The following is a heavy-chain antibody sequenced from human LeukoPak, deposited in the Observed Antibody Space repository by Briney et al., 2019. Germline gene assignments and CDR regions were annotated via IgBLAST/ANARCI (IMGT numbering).Heavy chain of an antibody. Sequence: ESGGSLRLSCAASGFTFSSYGMPWVRQAPGKGLEWVAVIWYDGSNKYYADSVKGRFTISRDNSKNTLYLQMNSLRAEDTAVYYCASGDYDEDAFDIWGQGTMVTVSS. D-gene: IGHD2-21*02. CDR1: GFTFSSYG. V-gene: IGHV3-33*01. CDR3: ASGDYDEDAFDI. CDR2: IWYDGSNK. J-gene: IGHJ3*02.